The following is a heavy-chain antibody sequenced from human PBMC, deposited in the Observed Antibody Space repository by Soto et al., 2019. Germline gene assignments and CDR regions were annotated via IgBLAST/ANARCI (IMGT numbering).Heavy chain of an antibody. CDR2: ISAYNGNT. J-gene: IGHJ4*02. D-gene: IGHD6-19*01. CDR3: ASITSGWHSGVRPPKYYFDS. Sequence: QVQLVQSGAEVKKPGASVKVSCKASGYTFTSYGISWVRQAPGQGLEWMGWISAYNGNTNYAQKRQATVPTPPRPSTSTADLEPRGLSSYATAVSYCASITSGWHSGVRPPKYYFDSWGQGTLVTVSS. V-gene: IGHV1-18*01. CDR1: GYTFTSYG.